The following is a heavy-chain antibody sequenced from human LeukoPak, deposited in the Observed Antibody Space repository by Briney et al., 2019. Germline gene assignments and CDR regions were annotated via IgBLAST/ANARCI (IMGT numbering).Heavy chain of an antibody. CDR2: IYYSGST. Sequence: SETLALPCTVSGGSISSSSYYWGWIRQPPGKGLEWIGSIYYSGSTYYNPSLKSRVTISVDTSQNQLSLKLSAVTAAGTAVYYCARQAGYCSGGSCFPNFDYWGQGTLVTVSS. J-gene: IGHJ4*02. V-gene: IGHV4-39*01. CDR3: ARQAGYCSGGSCFPNFDY. D-gene: IGHD2-15*01. CDR1: GGSISSSSYY.